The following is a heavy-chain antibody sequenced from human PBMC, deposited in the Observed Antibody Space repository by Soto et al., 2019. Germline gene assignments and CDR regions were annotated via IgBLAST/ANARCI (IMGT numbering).Heavy chain of an antibody. Sequence: SETLSLTCTVSGGSISSYYWSWIRQPPGKGLEWIGYIYYSGSTNYNPSLKSRVTISVDTSKNQFSLKLSSVAAADTAVYYCARARNFNYYGSGGYYYYGMDVWGQGTTVTVSS. J-gene: IGHJ6*02. CDR2: IYYSGST. D-gene: IGHD3-10*01. CDR1: GGSISSYY. V-gene: IGHV4-59*08. CDR3: ARARNFNYYGSGGYYYYGMDV.